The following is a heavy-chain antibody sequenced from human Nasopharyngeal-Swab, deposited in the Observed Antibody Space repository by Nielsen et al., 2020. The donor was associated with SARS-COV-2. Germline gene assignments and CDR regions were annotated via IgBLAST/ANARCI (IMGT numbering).Heavy chain of an antibody. D-gene: IGHD4-17*01. CDR3: ARARGAYGDYYYYYYTDV. Sequence: SHTLSLTRAISGDSFPSSSAAWNWIRQSPLRGLEWLGRKYYRSKWYTDYAGSVKSRITINPDTSKNQFSLHLNSVTPEDTAVYYCARARGAYGDYYYYYYTDVWGKGTTVTVSS. CDR1: GDSFPSSSAA. J-gene: IGHJ6*03. V-gene: IGHV6-1*01. CDR2: KYYRSKWYT.